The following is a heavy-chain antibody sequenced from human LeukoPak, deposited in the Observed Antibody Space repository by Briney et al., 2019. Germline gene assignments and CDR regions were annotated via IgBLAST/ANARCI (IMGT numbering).Heavy chain of an antibody. CDR1: GFSFSTSW. CDR2: IKSDGIST. D-gene: IGHD3-9*01. V-gene: IGHV3-74*01. J-gene: IGHJ4*02. Sequence: GGSLRLSCAASGFSFSTSWMHWVRQAPGKGLVWVSRIKSDGISTTYADSVKGRFTISRDNAKNSLYLQMNSLRAEDTALYYCAKVPHYDILTGYLTHWGQGTLVTVSS. CDR3: AKVPHYDILTGYLTH.